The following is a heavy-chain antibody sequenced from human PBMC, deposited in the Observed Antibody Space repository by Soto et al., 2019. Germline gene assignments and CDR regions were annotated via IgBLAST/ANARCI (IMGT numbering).Heavy chain of an antibody. CDR3: ARAGYCSGGSCYSGQKNFDY. CDR2: ISAYNGNT. V-gene: IGHV1-18*04. Sequence: ASVKVSCRAYGYTFTSYGISRVRQAPGQGLEWMGWISAYNGNTNYAQKLQGRVTMTTDTSTSTAYMELRSLRSDDTAVYYCARAGYCSGGSCYSGQKNFDYWGQGTLVTVSS. CDR1: GYTFTSYG. D-gene: IGHD2-15*01. J-gene: IGHJ4*02.